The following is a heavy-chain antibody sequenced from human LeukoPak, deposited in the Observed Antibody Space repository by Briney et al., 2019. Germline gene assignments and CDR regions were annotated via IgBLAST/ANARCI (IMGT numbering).Heavy chain of an antibody. D-gene: IGHD3-22*01. CDR1: GGTFSSYA. CDR3: ARSHTNSYYYDSSGYAAFVY. V-gene: IGHV1-69*05. J-gene: IGHJ4*02. Sequence: SVKVSCKASGGTFSSYAISWVRQAPGQGLEWMGGIIPIFGTANYAQKFQGRVTITTDESTSTAYMELSSLRSEDTAVYYCARSHTNSYYYDSSGYAAFVYWGQGTLVTVSS. CDR2: IIPIFGTA.